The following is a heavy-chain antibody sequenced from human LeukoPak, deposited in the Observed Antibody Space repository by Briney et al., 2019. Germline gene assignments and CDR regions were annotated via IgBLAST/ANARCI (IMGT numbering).Heavy chain of an antibody. CDR3: EGWERPFDY. V-gene: IGHV3-53*01. Sequence: GGSLRLSCTASGFTVSTNYMSWARQAPGKGLEWVSVVYSDGKTCYADAVKGRFTISKDNSRNTLYLQMNSLRAEDTAVYYCEGWERPFDYWGQGTLVTVSS. J-gene: IGHJ4*02. CDR2: VYSDGKT. CDR1: GFTVSTNY. D-gene: IGHD1-26*01.